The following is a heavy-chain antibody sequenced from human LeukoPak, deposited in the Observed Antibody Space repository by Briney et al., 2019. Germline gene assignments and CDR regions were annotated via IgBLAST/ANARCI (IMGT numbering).Heavy chain of an antibody. CDR2: INPNSGGT. J-gene: IGHJ5*02. Sequence: ASVKVSCKTSGYSFTDYYMHWVRQAPGQGLKWMGWINPNSGGTSSAQKFQGRVTMTRDTSITTVYMEVSWLTSDDTAIYYCARADRLHGGPYLIGPWGQGTLVTVSS. D-gene: IGHD2-21*01. CDR3: ARADRLHGGPYLIGP. V-gene: IGHV1-2*02. CDR1: GYSFTDYY.